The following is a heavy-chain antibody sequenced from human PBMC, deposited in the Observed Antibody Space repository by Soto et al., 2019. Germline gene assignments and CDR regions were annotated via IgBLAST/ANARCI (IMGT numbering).Heavy chain of an antibody. Sequence: QVQLVESGGGVVQPGRSLRLSCAASGFTFSSYGMHWVRQAPGKGLEWVAVIWYDRSNKYYADSVKGRFTISRDNSKNTLYLQMNSLRAEDTAVYYCARDDTTGTPFDYWGQGTLVTVSS. V-gene: IGHV3-33*01. CDR3: ARDDTTGTPFDY. CDR2: IWYDRSNK. J-gene: IGHJ4*02. D-gene: IGHD1-1*01. CDR1: GFTFSSYG.